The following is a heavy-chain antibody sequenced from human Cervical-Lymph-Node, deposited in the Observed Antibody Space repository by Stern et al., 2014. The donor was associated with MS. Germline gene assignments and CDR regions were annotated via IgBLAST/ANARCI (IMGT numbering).Heavy chain of an antibody. D-gene: IGHD6-13*01. CDR2: IYYSGHT. V-gene: IGHV4-59*01. Sequence: QVQLVQSGPGLVKPSETLSLTCTVSGGSISSYYWSWMRQPPGKGLEWIAYIYYSGHTDYNPSLQGRVTLSVDTSKNQISLRLSSVTAADTAVYYCARGYSSSWYGGRFFNYWGQGALVTVSS. CDR3: ARGYSSSWYGGRFFNY. CDR1: GGSISSYY. J-gene: IGHJ4*02.